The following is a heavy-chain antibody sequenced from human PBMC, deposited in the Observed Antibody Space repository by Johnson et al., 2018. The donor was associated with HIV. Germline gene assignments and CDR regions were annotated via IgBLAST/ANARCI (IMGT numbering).Heavy chain of an antibody. V-gene: IGHV3-33*01. J-gene: IGHJ3*01. CDR2: IWYDGSNK. D-gene: IGHD5-18*01. Sequence: QVQLVESGGGVVQPGRSLRLSCAASGFTFSNYDMHWVRQAPGKGLEWVAVIWYDGSNKYYADSVKGRFTISRDNSKNTLYLQMKSMKTEDTAVYYCTTVARWIRTVAAFDVWGQGTMVTVSS. CDR3: TTVARWIRTVAAFDV. CDR1: GFTFSNYD.